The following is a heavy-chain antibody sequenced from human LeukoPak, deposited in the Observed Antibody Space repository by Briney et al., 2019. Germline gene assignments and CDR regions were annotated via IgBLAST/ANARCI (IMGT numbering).Heavy chain of an antibody. CDR1: GFTFSSYW. CDR2: IKEDGSEK. J-gene: IGHJ4*02. D-gene: IGHD3-10*01. CDR3: ARAPNVGGSGSYYGFDY. Sequence: GGSLRLSCAASGFTFSSYWMSWVRQAPGKGLEWVASIKEDGSEKDYADSVKGRFTISRDNAKNSLYLQMNSLRADDTAVYYCARAPNVGGSGSYYGFDYWGQGTLVTVSS. V-gene: IGHV3-7*01.